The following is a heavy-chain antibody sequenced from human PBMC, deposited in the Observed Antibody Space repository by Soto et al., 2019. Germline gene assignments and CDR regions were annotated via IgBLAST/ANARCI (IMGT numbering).Heavy chain of an antibody. CDR3: VILPEESTPDP. V-gene: IGHV5-51*01. CDR2: IYPGDSDT. Sequence: GESLKISCEASGYTFDTFWIAWVRQMPGKGLEWVGIIYPGDSDTRYSPSSQGHVTISADESLSTAYLQWSSLRPEDTAVYYCVILPEESTPDPWGQGTLVTVSS. D-gene: IGHD2-2*01. CDR1: GYTFDTFW. J-gene: IGHJ5*02.